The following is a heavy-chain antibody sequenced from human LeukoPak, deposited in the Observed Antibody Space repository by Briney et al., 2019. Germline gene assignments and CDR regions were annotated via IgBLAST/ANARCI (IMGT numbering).Heavy chain of an antibody. D-gene: IGHD6-6*01. CDR1: GYTFTSYG. J-gene: IGHJ3*02. V-gene: IGHV1-18*01. CDR2: ISAYNGNT. Sequence: ASVKVSCKASGYTFTSYGINWVRQAPGQGLEWMGWISAYNGNTNYAQKFQGRVTMTRDTSTSTVYMELSSLRSEDTAVYYCARSDSSSNAFDIWGQGTMVTVSS. CDR3: ARSDSSSNAFDI.